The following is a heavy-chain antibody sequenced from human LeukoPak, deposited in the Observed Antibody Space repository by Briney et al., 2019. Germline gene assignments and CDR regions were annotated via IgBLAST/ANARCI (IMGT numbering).Heavy chain of an antibody. D-gene: IGHD6-6*01. CDR3: ARVRGGSSPYYYYYYMGV. J-gene: IGHJ6*03. Sequence: PSETLSLTCTVSGGSISSYYWSWIRQPAGKGLEWIGRIYTSGSTNYNPSLKSRVTMSVDTSKNQFSLKLSSVTAADTAVYYCARVRGGSSPYYYYYYMGVWGKGTTVTVSS. CDR1: GGSISSYY. V-gene: IGHV4-4*07. CDR2: IYTSGST.